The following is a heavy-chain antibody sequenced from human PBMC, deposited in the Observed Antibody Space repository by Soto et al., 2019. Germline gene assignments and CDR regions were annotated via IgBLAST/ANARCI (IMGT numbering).Heavy chain of an antibody. D-gene: IGHD4-17*01. V-gene: IGHV1-8*01. CDR3: ARAARNYVDYCVVGCYYYMDV. J-gene: IGHJ6*03. CDR2: MNPNSGNT. CDR1: GYTFTSYD. Sequence: GASVKVSCKASGYTFTSYDINWVRQATGQGLEWMGWMNPNSGNTGYAQKFQGRVTMTRNTSISTAYMELSSLRSEDTAVYYCARAARNYVDYCVVGCYYYMDVWGKGSTVTVSS.